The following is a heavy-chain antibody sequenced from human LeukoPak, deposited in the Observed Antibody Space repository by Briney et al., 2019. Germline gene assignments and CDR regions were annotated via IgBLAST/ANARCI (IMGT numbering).Heavy chain of an antibody. CDR3: ATDNSYGSGSYYT. D-gene: IGHD3-10*01. CDR2: IYYSGNT. J-gene: IGHJ4*02. CDR1: GGSIRSYY. V-gene: IGHV4-59*01. Sequence: PSETLSLTCTVSGGSIRSYYCNWIRQPPGKGLEWIGYIYYSGNTNYNPSLKSRVTISVDTSKNQFSLKLSSVTAADTAVYYCATDNSYGSGSYYTWGQGTLVTVSS.